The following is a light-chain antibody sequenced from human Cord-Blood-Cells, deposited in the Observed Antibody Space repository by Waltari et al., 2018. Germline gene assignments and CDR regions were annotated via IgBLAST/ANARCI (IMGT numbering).Light chain of an antibody. V-gene: IGLV2-14*01. J-gene: IGLJ2*01. Sequence: QSALTQPAPVSGSPGQSIPISCTGPSRDVGGYNYVSWYQQHPGKAPKLMIYEVSNRPSGVSNRFSGSKSGNTASLTISGLQAEDEADYYCSSYTSSSILFGGGTKLTVL. CDR1: SRDVGGYNY. CDR2: EVS. CDR3: SSYTSSSIL.